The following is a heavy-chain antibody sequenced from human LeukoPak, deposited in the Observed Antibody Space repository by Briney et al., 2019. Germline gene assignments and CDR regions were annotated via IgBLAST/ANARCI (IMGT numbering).Heavy chain of an antibody. CDR3: ARAYQRLGQLSLPDY. D-gene: IGHD3-16*02. CDR2: IHPSTGNP. Sequence: ASVKVSCKASGGTFSSYAISWVRQAPGQGLEWMGWIHPSTGNPTYAQDFTGRFVFSLDTSVSTTYLQISSLKAEDTAVYYCARAYQRLGQLSLPDYWGQGTLVTVSS. J-gene: IGHJ4*02. V-gene: IGHV7-4-1*02. CDR1: GGTFSSYA.